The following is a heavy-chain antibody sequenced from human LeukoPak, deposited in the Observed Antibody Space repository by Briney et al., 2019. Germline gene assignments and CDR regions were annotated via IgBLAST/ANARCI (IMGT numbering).Heavy chain of an antibody. D-gene: IGHD3-22*01. CDR1: GYTYNSYG. CDR2: ISAHNGNT. V-gene: IGHV1-18*01. CDR3: ARGSQIWDYESSVYRIV. Sequence: ASVKVSCQASGYTYNSYGISWVRQAPGQGPEWMGWISAHNGNTNYAQKLQGRVTMTTDTSTSTAYMELRSLRSDDTAVYYRARGSQIWDYESSVYRIVWGQGTLVTVSS. J-gene: IGHJ4*02.